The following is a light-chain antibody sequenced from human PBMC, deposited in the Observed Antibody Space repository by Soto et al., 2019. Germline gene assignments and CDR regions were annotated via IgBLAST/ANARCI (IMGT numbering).Light chain of an antibody. CDR1: SSDVRAYNY. Sequence: QSALTQPASVSGSPGQSITISCTGTSSDVRAYNYVSWYQHHPGRAPKLIIFEVSHRPSGVSDRFFASKSGNTASLTISGLQTEDEADYYCTSYTRTGNLLFGGGTQLTVL. CDR3: TSYTRTGNLL. J-gene: IGLJ2*01. CDR2: EVS. V-gene: IGLV2-14*01.